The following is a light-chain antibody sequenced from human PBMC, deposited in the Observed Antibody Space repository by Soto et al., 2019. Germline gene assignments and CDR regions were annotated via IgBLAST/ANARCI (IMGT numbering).Light chain of an antibody. CDR3: SSYPSSSTV. Sequence: QSALTQPASVSGSPGQSITISCTGTSSDVGGYNYVSWYQQHPGKAPKLMIYAVTNRPSGVSSRFSGSKSGNTASLTISGLQDEDEADYYCSSYPSSSTVFGTGTKVTVL. CDR1: SSDVGGYNY. J-gene: IGLJ1*01. CDR2: AVT. V-gene: IGLV2-14*01.